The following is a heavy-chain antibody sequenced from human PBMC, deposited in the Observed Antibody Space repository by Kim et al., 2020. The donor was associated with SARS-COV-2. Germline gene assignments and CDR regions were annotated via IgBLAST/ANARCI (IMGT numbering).Heavy chain of an antibody. D-gene: IGHD3-16*01. V-gene: IGHV4-59*13. CDR1: GGSLSGYF. J-gene: IGHJ6*02. Sequence: SETLSLTCAVSGGSLSGYFWSWLRLPPGKGLEWIGFFYNSGSTKYNPTLNGRVTISADRSKNQFSLNLISVTTADAAVYYCARGRFWGEGMYYGMGVWG. CDR2: FYNSGST. CDR3: ARGRFWGEGMYYGMGV.